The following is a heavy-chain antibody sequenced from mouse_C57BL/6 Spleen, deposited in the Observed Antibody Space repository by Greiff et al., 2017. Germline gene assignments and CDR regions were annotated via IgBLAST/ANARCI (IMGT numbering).Heavy chain of an antibody. CDR1: GYSFTGYY. D-gene: IGHD2-12*01. V-gene: IGHV1-42*01. CDR3: ARGSYSRGFAY. Sequence: EVQLQQSGPELVKPGASVKISCKASGYSFTGYYMNWVKQSPEKSLEWIGEINPSTGGTTYNQKFKAKATLNVDKSSSTAYMQLTSLTSEDSAVYCCARGSYSRGFAYWGKGTLVTVSA. J-gene: IGHJ3*01. CDR2: INPSTGGT.